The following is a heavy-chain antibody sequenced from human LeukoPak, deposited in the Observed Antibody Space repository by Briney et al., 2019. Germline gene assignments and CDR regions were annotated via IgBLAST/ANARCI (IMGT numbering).Heavy chain of an antibody. Sequence: GGSLRLSCAASGFTFSSHWMSWVRQAPGKGLEWVANINQDGSDKYYVDSVKGRFTTSRDNAKNSLYLQMNSLRAEDTALYYCARVYLSQQLVPGLDYWGQGTLVTVSS. D-gene: IGHD6-13*01. CDR1: GFTFSSHW. J-gene: IGHJ4*02. CDR2: INQDGSDK. V-gene: IGHV3-7*03. CDR3: ARVYLSQQLVPGLDY.